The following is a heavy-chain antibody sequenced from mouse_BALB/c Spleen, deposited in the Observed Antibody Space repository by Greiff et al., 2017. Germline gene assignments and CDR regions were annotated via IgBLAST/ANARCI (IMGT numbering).Heavy chain of an antibody. CDR2: ISSGSSTI. D-gene: IGHD2-4*01. Sequence: EVKLQESGGGLVQPGGSRKLSCAASGFTFSSFGMHWVRQAPEKGLEWVAYISSGSSTIYYADTVKGRFTISRDNPKNTLFLQMTSLRSEDTAMYYCARSDDYDWFAYWGQGTLVTVSA. J-gene: IGHJ3*01. CDR1: GFTFSSFG. CDR3: ARSDDYDWFAY. V-gene: IGHV5-17*02.